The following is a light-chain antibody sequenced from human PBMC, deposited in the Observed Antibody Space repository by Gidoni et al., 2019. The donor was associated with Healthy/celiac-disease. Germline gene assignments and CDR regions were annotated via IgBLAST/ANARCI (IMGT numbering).Light chain of an antibody. CDR3: SSYAGSNNWV. CDR2: EVS. Sequence: QSALPQPPSASWSPGQSVTISCTGSSSDVGGYNYVSWYQQHPGKDPELMIYEVSKRPSGVHDRFSGSKSGNTASLTVSGHQAEDEADYYCSSYAGSNNWVLGGGTKLTVL. V-gene: IGLV2-8*01. CDR1: SSDVGGYNY. J-gene: IGLJ3*02.